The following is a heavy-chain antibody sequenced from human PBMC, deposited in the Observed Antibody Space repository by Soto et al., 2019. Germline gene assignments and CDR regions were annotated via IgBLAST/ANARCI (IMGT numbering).Heavy chain of an antibody. V-gene: IGHV6-1*01. CDR1: GDSVSSNSAA. D-gene: IGHD2-21*01. Sequence: SQTLSLTCAISGDSVSSNSAAWNWIRQSPSRGLEWLGRTYYRSKWYNDYAVSVKSRITINPDTSKNQFSLQLNSVTPEDTAVYYCARAWLGEIVVGDYYGMDVWGQGTTVTVSS. J-gene: IGHJ6*02. CDR2: TYYRSKWYN. CDR3: ARAWLGEIVVGDYYGMDV.